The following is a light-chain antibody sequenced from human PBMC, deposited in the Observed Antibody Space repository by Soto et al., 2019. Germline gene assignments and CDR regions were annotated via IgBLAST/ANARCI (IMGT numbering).Light chain of an antibody. Sequence: DIQLTQSPSSLSASVGDRVTITCRASQTVTNYLHWYQQKPGKAPKLLIYADSNLQSGVPSRFGASGSGTDFTLTISGLQPEDFATYYCQQSYTTRPFTFGGGTKVESK. CDR2: ADS. CDR1: QTVTNY. V-gene: IGKV1-39*01. J-gene: IGKJ4*01. CDR3: QQSYTTRPFT.